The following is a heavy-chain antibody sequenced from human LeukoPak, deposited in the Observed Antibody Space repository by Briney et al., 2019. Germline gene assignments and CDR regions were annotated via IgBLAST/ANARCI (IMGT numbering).Heavy chain of an antibody. Sequence: GGSLRLSCAASGFTFSSYGMHWVRQAPGKGLEWVAFIRYDGSNKYYADSVKGRFTISRDNSKNTLYLQMNSLRAEDTAVYYCAKDYVGSRVHYDFRSGSFDYWGQGTLVTVSS. D-gene: IGHD3-3*01. CDR2: IRYDGSNK. CDR3: AKDYVGSRVHYDFRSGSFDY. J-gene: IGHJ4*02. CDR1: GFTFSSYG. V-gene: IGHV3-30*02.